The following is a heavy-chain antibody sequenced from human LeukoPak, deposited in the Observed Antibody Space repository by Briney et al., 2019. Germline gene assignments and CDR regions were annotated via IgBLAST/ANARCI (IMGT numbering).Heavy chain of an antibody. D-gene: IGHD6-19*01. J-gene: IGHJ3*02. CDR2: ISGSGGST. CDR3: AKVVRSSGWFDAFDI. Sequence: GGSLRLSCAASGFTFSSYGMSWVPQAPGKGLEWVSAISGSGGSTYYADSVKGRFTISRDNSKNTLYLQMNSLRAEDTAVYYCAKVVRSSGWFDAFDIWGQGTMVTVSS. V-gene: IGHV3-23*01. CDR1: GFTFSSYG.